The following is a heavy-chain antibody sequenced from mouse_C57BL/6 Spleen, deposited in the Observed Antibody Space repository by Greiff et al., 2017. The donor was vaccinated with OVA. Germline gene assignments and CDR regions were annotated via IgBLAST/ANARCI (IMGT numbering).Heavy chain of an antibody. J-gene: IGHJ4*01. Sequence: QVQLQQPGAELVRPGSSVKPSCKASGYTFTSYWMHWVKQRPIQGLEWIGNIDPSDSETHYNQKFKDKATLTVDKSSSTAYMQLSSLTSEDSAVYYCARFDSYAMDYWGQGTSVTVSS. CDR2: IDPSDSET. CDR1: GYTFTSYW. V-gene: IGHV1-52*01. CDR3: ARFDSYAMDY.